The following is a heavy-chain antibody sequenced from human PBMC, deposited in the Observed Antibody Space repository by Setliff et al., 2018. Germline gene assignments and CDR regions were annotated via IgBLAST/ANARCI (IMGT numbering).Heavy chain of an antibody. CDR3: ARLSWNGLRYYGLDV. Sequence: PSETLSLTCNVSGVSISSYYWSWIRQPPGKGLESIGYIQKSGGTNYNPALKSRVTISVDTSTNQFSLKLRSVTAADTAVYYCARLSWNGLRYYGLDVWGQGTRSPSP. V-gene: IGHV4-59*01. J-gene: IGHJ6*02. D-gene: IGHD3-3*01. CDR1: GVSISSYY. CDR2: IQKSGGT.